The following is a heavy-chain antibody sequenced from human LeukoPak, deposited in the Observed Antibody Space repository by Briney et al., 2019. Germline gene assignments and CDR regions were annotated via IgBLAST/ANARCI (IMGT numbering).Heavy chain of an antibody. CDR3: ARDGHRRYYYDSSGREDAFDI. V-gene: IGHV1-8*02. Sequence: ASVRVSCKASGYTFTSYDINWVRQATGQGLEWMGWMNPNSGNTNYAQKFQGRVTMTTDTSTSTAYMELRSLRSDDTAVYYCARDGHRRYYYDSSGREDAFDIWGQGTMVTVSS. CDR2: MNPNSGNT. J-gene: IGHJ3*02. CDR1: GYTFTSYD. D-gene: IGHD3-22*01.